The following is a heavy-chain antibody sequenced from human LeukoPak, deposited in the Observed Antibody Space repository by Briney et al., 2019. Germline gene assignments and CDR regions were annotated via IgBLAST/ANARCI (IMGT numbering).Heavy chain of an antibody. CDR1: GGSINSSFY. D-gene: IGHD2-15*01. Sequence: SETLSLTCTVSGGSINSSFYWGWIRQPPGKGLEWIGSLFYRGSTYYNPSLKSRVTISLDRTKNQLSLKLSSVTAADTAVYYCAREHCSGGSCYSIYYYYYMDVWGKGTTVTVSS. J-gene: IGHJ6*03. CDR2: LFYRGST. V-gene: IGHV4-39*07. CDR3: AREHCSGGSCYSIYYYYYMDV.